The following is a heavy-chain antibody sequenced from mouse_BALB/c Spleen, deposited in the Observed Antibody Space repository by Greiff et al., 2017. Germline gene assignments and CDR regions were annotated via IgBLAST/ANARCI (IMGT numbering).Heavy chain of an antibody. CDR1: GYTFTSYW. J-gene: IGHJ4*01. D-gene: IGHD1-1*01. CDR2: IYPGDGDT. Sequence: VQLVESGAELARPGASVKLSCKASGYTFTSYWMQWVKQRPGQGLEWIGAIYPGDGDTRYPQKFKGKATLTADKSSSTAYMQLSSLASEDSAVYYCASDYGSSSAMDYWGQGTSVTVSS. CDR3: ASDYGSSSAMDY. V-gene: IGHV1-87*01.